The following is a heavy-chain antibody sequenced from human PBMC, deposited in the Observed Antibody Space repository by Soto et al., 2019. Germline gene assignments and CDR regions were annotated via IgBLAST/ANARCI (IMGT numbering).Heavy chain of an antibody. CDR2: IYHSGST. CDR1: GGSISSSNW. J-gene: IGHJ6*02. Sequence: QVQLQESGPGLVKPSGTLSLTCAVSGGSISSSNWWSWVRQPPGKGLEWIGEIYHSGSTDYNPSLKSRGTISVDKSKNQFSLKLSSVTAADTAVYYCTSSWSPYYGMDVWGQGTTVTVSS. D-gene: IGHD6-13*01. CDR3: TSSWSPYYGMDV. V-gene: IGHV4-4*02.